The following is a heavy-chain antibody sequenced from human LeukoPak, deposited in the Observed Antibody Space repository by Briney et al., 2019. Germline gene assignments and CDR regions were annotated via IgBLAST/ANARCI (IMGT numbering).Heavy chain of an antibody. V-gene: IGHV3-23*01. CDR2: ICGPGET. D-gene: IGHD3-16*01. J-gene: IGHJ4*02. CDR3: AKDWTSHNGVYDCLDF. Sequence: GGALRLSCAASGFSFDVHAMTWVRQAPGKGPEGVASICGPGETFCSDSVRGRFTISRDNSRYTLYLQMNRLRAEDSALYYCAKDWTSHNGVYDCLDFWGQGTQVTVSS. CDR1: GFSFDVHA.